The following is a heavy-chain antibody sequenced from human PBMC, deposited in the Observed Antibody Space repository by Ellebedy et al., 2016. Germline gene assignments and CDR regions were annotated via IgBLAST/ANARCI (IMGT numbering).Heavy chain of an antibody. CDR3: ARMGCGGDCYSTDAFDI. CDR1: GFTFDDYA. Sequence: GGSLRLSCAASGFTFDDYAMHWVRQAPGKGLEWVSGISWNSGSIGYADSVKGRFTISRDNAKNSLYLQMNSLRAEDTALYYCARMGCGGDCYSTDAFDIWGQGTMVTVSS. V-gene: IGHV3-9*01. J-gene: IGHJ3*02. D-gene: IGHD2-21*02. CDR2: ISWNSGSI.